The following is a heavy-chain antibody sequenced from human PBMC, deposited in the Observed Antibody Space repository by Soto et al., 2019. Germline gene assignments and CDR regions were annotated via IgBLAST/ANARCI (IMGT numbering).Heavy chain of an antibody. Sequence: ASVKVSCKASGYTFSSHQMHWVRQAPGQGLEWVGIINPSGGGTSYAQKFQGRVTMTRDTSTSTAYMELSSLRSEDAAVYYCARDLYCSSTSCYGWFDPWGQGTLVTVSS. CDR1: GYTFSSHQ. CDR2: INPSGGGT. CDR3: ARDLYCSSTSCYGWFDP. V-gene: IGHV1-46*01. D-gene: IGHD2-2*01. J-gene: IGHJ5*02.